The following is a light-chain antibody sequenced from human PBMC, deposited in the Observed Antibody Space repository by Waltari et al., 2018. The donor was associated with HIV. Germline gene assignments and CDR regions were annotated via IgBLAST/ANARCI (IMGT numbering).Light chain of an antibody. Sequence: QSALTQPASVSGSPGQSITISCTGTSSDVGGYNSVAWYQQHPGKAPRLIMYDVTNRPSGVSNRFSGSKSGNTASLTISGLQADDEADYYCKSKTSSTTPCVFGTGTKVTVL. CDR2: DVT. CDR1: SSDVGGYNS. J-gene: IGLJ1*01. V-gene: IGLV2-14*03. CDR3: KSKTSSTTPCV.